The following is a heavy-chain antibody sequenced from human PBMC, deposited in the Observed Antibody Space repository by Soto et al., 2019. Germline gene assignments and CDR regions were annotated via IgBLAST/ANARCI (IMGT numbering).Heavy chain of an antibody. CDR1: GFTLSSNG. V-gene: IGHV3-33*01. CDR2: IWYDGSDK. D-gene: IGHD4-4*01. J-gene: IGHJ3*02. Sequence: GGSLRLSCAAAGFTLSSNGMHWVRQAPGKGLEWVAFIWYDGSDKYYADSVKGRFTISRDNSKNTLYLQMNSLRAEDTAVYYCARDRYPNYPPDAFDIWGQGTLVTVSS. CDR3: ARDRYPNYPPDAFDI.